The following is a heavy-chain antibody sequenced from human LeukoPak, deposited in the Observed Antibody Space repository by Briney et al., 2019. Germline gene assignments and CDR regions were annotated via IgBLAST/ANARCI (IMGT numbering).Heavy chain of an antibody. D-gene: IGHD6-19*01. J-gene: IGHJ4*02. CDR3: ARWGVSIAVAGTPDYFDY. CDR1: GYTFTGYY. Sequence: ASVKVSCKASGYTFTGYYMHWVRQAPGQGLEWMGWINPNSGGTNYAQKFQGRVTMTRDTSISTAYMELRSLRSDDTAVYYCARWGVSIAVAGTPDYFDYWGQGTLVTVSS. V-gene: IGHV1-2*02. CDR2: INPNSGGT.